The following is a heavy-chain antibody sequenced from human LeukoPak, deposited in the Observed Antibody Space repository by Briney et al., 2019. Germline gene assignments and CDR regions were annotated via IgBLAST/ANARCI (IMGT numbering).Heavy chain of an antibody. J-gene: IGHJ4*02. Sequence: SETLSLTCTVSGGSISSYYWSWIRQPPGKGLEWIGYIYYSGSTNYNPSLKSRVTISVDTSKNQFSLKLSSVTAADTAVYYCARAGGMVRGVNTFDYWGQGTLVTVSS. CDR1: GGSISSYY. CDR3: ARAGGMVRGVNTFDY. CDR2: IYYSGST. D-gene: IGHD3-10*01. V-gene: IGHV4-59*01.